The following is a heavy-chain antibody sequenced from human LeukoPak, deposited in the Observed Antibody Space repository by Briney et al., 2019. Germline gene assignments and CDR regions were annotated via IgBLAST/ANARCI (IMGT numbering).Heavy chain of an antibody. CDR1: GCTLSGYP. CDR2: INTNSGHP. J-gene: IGHJ5*02. V-gene: IGHV7-4-1*02. CDR3: TRALRITVSDGFDP. D-gene: IGHD2/OR15-2a*01. Sequence: ASVKVSCKASGCTLSGYPMNWVRQAPGQGLEWMGWINTNSGHPTYVQGFRGRFVFSLDTSVSTAYLQISSLKSEDTAVYYCTRALRITVSDGFDPWGQGTLVTVSS.